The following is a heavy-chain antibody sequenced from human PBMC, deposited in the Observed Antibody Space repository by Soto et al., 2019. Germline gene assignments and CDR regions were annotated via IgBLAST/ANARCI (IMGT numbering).Heavy chain of an antibody. CDR3: ATGEHQILFDY. Sequence: LGESLKISCKVSGYNFANSWIGWVRQMPGKGLEWMGVMYPGDSDTRYSASFEGQVTISADKSINTAYVQWSSLKASDTAIYYCATGEHQILFDYWGQGTLVTVSS. CDR1: GYNFANSW. D-gene: IGHD3-10*01. J-gene: IGHJ4*02. V-gene: IGHV5-51*01. CDR2: MYPGDSDT.